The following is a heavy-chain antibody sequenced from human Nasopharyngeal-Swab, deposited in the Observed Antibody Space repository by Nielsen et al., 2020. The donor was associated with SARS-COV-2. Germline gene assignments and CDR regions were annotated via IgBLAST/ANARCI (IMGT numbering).Heavy chain of an antibody. V-gene: IGHV7-4-1*02. CDR1: GYTFTNYA. J-gene: IGHJ4*02. CDR3: AREGDASVPGTLFDY. Sequence: ASVKVSCKAPGYTFTNYALNWVRQAPGQGLEWMGWINTNTGNPTYAQGFTGRFVFSLDTSVSTAYLQISGLKSEDTAVYRCAREGDASVPGTLFDYWGQGTQVTVSS. CDR2: INTNTGNP. D-gene: IGHD6-19*01.